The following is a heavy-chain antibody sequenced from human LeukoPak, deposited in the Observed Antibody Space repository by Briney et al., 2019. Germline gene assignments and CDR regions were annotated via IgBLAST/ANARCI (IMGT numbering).Heavy chain of an antibody. D-gene: IGHD6-13*01. CDR1: GGSISSSSYY. J-gene: IGHJ5*02. CDR2: IYYSGST. V-gene: IGHV4-39*07. Sequence: KSSETLSLTCTVSGGSISSSSYYWGWIRQPPGKGLEWIGSIYYSGSTYYNPSLKSRVTISVDTSKNQFSLKLSSVTAADTAVYYCSRATTKYSSSWYGVGSHIRYWFDPWGQGTLVTVSS. CDR3: SRATTKYSSSWYGVGSHIRYWFDP.